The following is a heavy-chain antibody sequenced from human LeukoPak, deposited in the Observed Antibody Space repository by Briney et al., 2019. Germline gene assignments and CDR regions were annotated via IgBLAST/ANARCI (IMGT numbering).Heavy chain of an antibody. Sequence: SETLSLTCTVSGYSISSGYYWGWIRQPPGKGLEWIGSIYHSGSTYYNPSLKSRVTISVDTSKNQFSLKLSSVTAADTAVYYCARVDIVVVVAATSYYFDYWGQGTLVTVSS. V-gene: IGHV4-38-2*02. CDR3: ARVDIVVVVAATSYYFDY. CDR1: GYSISSGYY. CDR2: IYHSGST. D-gene: IGHD2-15*01. J-gene: IGHJ4*02.